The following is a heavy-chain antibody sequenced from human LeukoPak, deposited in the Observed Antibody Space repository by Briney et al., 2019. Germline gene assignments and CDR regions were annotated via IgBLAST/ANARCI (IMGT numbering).Heavy chain of an antibody. Sequence: SGTLSLTCAVSGVSISSSNWWSWVRQPPGKGLEWIGEIYHSGSTNYNPSLKSRVTISVDKSKNQFSLKLSSVTAADTAVYYCARETYYYDSSGYVYYFDYWGQGTLVTVSS. V-gene: IGHV4-4*02. J-gene: IGHJ4*02. CDR2: IYHSGST. CDR3: ARETYYYDSSGYVYYFDY. CDR1: GVSISSSNW. D-gene: IGHD3-22*01.